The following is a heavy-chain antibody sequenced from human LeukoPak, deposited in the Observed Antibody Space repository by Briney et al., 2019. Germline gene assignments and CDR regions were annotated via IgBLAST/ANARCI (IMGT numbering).Heavy chain of an antibody. CDR1: GGSFSGYY. J-gene: IGHJ4*02. V-gene: IGHV4-34*01. Sequence: PSETLSLTCAVYGGSFSGYYWSWIRQPPGKGLEWIGEINHSGSTNYNPSLKSRVTISVDTSKNQFSLKLSSVTAANTAAYYCARSGLRYCSSTSCYTTRYFDYWGQGTLVTVSS. D-gene: IGHD2-2*02. CDR3: ARSGLRYCSSTSCYTTRYFDY. CDR2: INHSGST.